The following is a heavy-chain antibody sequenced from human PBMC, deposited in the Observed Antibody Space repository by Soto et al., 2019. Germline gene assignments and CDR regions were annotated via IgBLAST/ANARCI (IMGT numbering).Heavy chain of an antibody. CDR2: IVVGSGNT. V-gene: IGHV1-58*02. Sequence: GASVKVSCKASGFTFTISAMQWVLQARGQRLEWIGWIVVGSGNTNYAQKFQERVTITRDMSTSTAYMELSSLRSEDTAVYYCAAVFYDFWSGYSPSTQFDPWGQGTLVTVSS. J-gene: IGHJ5*02. CDR1: GFTFTISA. CDR3: AAVFYDFWSGYSPSTQFDP. D-gene: IGHD3-3*01.